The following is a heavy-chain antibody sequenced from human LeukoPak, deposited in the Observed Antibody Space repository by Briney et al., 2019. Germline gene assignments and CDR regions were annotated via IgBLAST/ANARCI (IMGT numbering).Heavy chain of an antibody. CDR3: ARDPRRGPNGYYYYYGMDV. Sequence: SVKVSCKASGGTFISYAISWVRQAPGQGLEWMGGIIPIFGTANYAQKFQGRVTITADESTSAAYMELSSLRSEDTAVYYCARDPRRGPNGYYYYYGMDVWGQGTTVTVSS. D-gene: IGHD4/OR15-4a*01. CDR2: IIPIFGTA. J-gene: IGHJ6*02. V-gene: IGHV1-69*13. CDR1: GGTFISYA.